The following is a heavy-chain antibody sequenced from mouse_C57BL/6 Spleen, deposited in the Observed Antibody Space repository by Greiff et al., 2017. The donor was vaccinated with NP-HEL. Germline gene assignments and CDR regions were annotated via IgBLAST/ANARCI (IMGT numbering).Heavy chain of an antibody. V-gene: IGHV1-50*01. CDR1: GYTFTSYW. CDR3: ARDDYDRGYAMDY. J-gene: IGHJ4*01. D-gene: IGHD2-4*01. Sequence: QVQLQQPGAELVKPGASVKLSCKASGYTFTSYWMQWVKQRPGQGLEWIGEIDPSDSYTNYNQKFKGKATLTVDTSSSTAYMQLSSLTSEDSAVYYCARDDYDRGYAMDYWGQGTSVTVSS. CDR2: IDPSDSYT.